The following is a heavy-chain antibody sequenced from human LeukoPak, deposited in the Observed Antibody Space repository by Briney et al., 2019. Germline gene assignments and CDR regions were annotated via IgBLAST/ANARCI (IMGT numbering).Heavy chain of an antibody. CDR3: ASLRTGDQAFDI. CDR1: GGSISSSSYY. V-gene: IGHV4-39*01. Sequence: SETLSLTCTVSGGSISSSSYYWGWIRQPPGKGLEWIGSIYYSGSTYYNPSLKSRVTISVDTSKNQFSLKLSSVTAADTAVYYCASLRTGDQAFDIWGQGTMVTVSS. CDR2: IYYSGST. J-gene: IGHJ3*02. D-gene: IGHD7-27*01.